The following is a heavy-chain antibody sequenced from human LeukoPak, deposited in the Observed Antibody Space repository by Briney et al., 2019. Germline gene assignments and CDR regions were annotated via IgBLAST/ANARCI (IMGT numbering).Heavy chain of an antibody. CDR3: ARDSGYYDSLGSDAFDI. CDR1: GGSISSYY. D-gene: IGHD3-22*01. CDR2: IYTSGST. Sequence: SETLSVTCTVSGGSISSYYWSWIRQPAGKGLEWIGRIYTSGSTNYNPSLKSRVTMSVDTSKNQFSLKLSSVTAADTAVYYCARDSGYYDSLGSDAFDIWGQGTMVTVSS. J-gene: IGHJ3*02. V-gene: IGHV4-4*07.